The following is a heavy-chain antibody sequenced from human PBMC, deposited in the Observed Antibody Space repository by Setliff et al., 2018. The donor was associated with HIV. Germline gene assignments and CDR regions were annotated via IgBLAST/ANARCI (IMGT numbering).Heavy chain of an antibody. Sequence: SVKVSCKAPGGSFSYFAIAWVRQAPGQGLEWIGAIIPATGAINYAQTLQGRVTLTTDKSTGTAYMELSSLTSEDSAVYYCASKLWDGDYGLLDDWGQGTLVTVS. CDR1: GGSFSYFA. CDR3: ASKLWDGDYGLLDD. V-gene: IGHV1-69*05. D-gene: IGHD4-17*01. CDR2: IIPATGAI. J-gene: IGHJ4*02.